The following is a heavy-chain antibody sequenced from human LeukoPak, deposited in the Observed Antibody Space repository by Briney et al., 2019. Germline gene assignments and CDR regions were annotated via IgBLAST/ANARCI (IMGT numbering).Heavy chain of an antibody. V-gene: IGHV4-34*01. J-gene: IGHJ5*02. CDR1: GGPFSGYY. CDR2: INHSGST. CDR3: ARGRFLEWVLKPGPEGWFDP. D-gene: IGHD3-3*01. Sequence: SETLSLTCAVYGGPFSGYYWSWIRQPPGKGLEWIGEINHSGSTNYNPSLKSRVTISVDTSKNQFSLKLSSVTAADTAVYYCARGRFLEWVLKPGPEGWFDPWGQGTLVTVSS.